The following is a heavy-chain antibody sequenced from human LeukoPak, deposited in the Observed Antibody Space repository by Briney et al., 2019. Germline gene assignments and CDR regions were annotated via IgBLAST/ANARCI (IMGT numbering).Heavy chain of an antibody. V-gene: IGHV3-23*01. D-gene: IGHD6-25*01. CDR2: ISVSGGGT. CDR3: TKASATVWPNYFDS. J-gene: IGHJ4*02. CDR1: GFTFSSYA. Sequence: PGGSLRLSCAASGFTFSSYAMSWVRHTSGKGLQWLSAISVSGGGTNYADSVKGRFTISRDNSKNILYLQMNSLGAEDTAIYYCTKASATVWPNYFDSWGQGTLVTVSS.